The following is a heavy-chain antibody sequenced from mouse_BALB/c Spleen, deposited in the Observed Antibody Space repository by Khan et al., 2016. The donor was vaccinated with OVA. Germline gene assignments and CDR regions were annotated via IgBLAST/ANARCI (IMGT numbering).Heavy chain of an antibody. V-gene: IGHV1-61*01. D-gene: IGHD2-2*01. J-gene: IGHJ3*01. CDR3: TRREKYGYDPSWFAY. Sequence: QVQLKESGAELVRPGASVKLSCKASGYTFTSYWMNWVKQRPGQGLEWLGMIDPSDSETHYNQMFKDKATLTVDKSSSTAYMQLSSLTSEDSAVYYCTRREKYGYDPSWFAYWGKGTLVTVSA. CDR2: IDPSDSET. CDR1: GYTFTSYW.